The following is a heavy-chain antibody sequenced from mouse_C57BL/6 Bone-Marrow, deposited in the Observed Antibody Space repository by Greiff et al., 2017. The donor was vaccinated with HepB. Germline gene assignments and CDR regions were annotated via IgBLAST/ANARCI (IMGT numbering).Heavy chain of an antibody. CDR1: GYTFPNYW. CDR3: ARLKVAYYFDY. J-gene: IGHJ2*01. CDR2: IYPGGGYT. D-gene: IGHD1-1*02. Sequence: VQLQQSGAELVRPGTSVKMSCKASGYTFPNYWIGWAKQRPGHGLEWIGDIYPGGGYTNYNEKFKGKATLTADKSSSTAYMQFSSLTSEDSAIYYCARLKVAYYFDYWGQGTTLTVSS. V-gene: IGHV1-63*01.